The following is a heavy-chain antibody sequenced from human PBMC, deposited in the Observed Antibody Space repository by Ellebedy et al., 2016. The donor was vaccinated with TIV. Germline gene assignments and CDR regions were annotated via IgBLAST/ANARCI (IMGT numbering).Heavy chain of an antibody. Sequence: ASVKVSCKASGYTFTGYYMHWVRQAPGQGLEWMGWINAGNGNTKQSQKFQGRVTITRDTSASTAYMELSSLRSEDTAVYYCAREGCSSDVCNRGYYYGMDVWGQGTTVTVSS. J-gene: IGHJ6*02. CDR1: GYTFTGYY. V-gene: IGHV1/OR15-3*02. CDR2: INAGNGNT. D-gene: IGHD2-8*01. CDR3: AREGCSSDVCNRGYYYGMDV.